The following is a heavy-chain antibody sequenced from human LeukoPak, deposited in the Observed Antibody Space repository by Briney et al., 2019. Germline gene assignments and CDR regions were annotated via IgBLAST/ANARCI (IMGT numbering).Heavy chain of an antibody. CDR2: IYYSGST. Sequence: SETLSLTCTVSGGSISSYYWSWVRQPPGKGLEWVGYIYYSGSTIYTPSLKSRVTISVHTSKNQFSLKLSSVTAADTAVYYCAREGSPRGYDILTGSYAFDIWGQGTMVTVSS. CDR1: GGSISSYY. J-gene: IGHJ3*02. V-gene: IGHV4-59*01. CDR3: AREGSPRGYDILTGSYAFDI. D-gene: IGHD3-9*01.